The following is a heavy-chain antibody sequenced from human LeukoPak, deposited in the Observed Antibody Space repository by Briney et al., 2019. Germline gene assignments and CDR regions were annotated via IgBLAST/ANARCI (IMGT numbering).Heavy chain of an antibody. CDR2: ISSSSSYI. CDR3: ARGSERWLQLTY. D-gene: IGHD5-24*01. J-gene: IGHJ4*02. Sequence: NPGGSLRLSCAASGFTFSSYSMNWVRQAPGKGLEWVSSISSSSSYIYYADSVKGRFTISRDNAKNSLYLQMNSLRAEDTAVYYCARGSERWLQLTYWGQGTLVTVSS. V-gene: IGHV3-21*01. CDR1: GFTFSSYS.